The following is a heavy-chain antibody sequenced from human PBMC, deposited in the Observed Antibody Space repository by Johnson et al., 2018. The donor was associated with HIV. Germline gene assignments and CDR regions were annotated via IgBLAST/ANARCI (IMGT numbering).Heavy chain of an antibody. D-gene: IGHD7-27*01. CDR2: MSYDGSNK. CDR1: GFTLSTYG. J-gene: IGHJ3*02. Sequence: QVQLVESGGGVVRPGGSLRLSCAASGFTLSTYGMHWVRQAPGKGLEWVAVMSYDGSNKYYADSVKGRFTISRDSSKNTLYLQMTSLRPEDTAVYYCAKDRNWGRLFDGFDIWGRGTMVTVSS. CDR3: AKDRNWGRLFDGFDI. V-gene: IGHV3-30*18.